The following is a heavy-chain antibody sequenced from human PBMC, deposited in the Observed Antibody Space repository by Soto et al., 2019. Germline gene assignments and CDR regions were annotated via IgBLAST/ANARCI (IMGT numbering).Heavy chain of an antibody. CDR2: IWYDGSNK. CDR1: GFTFSSYG. Sequence: QVQLVESGGGVVQPGRSLRLSCAASGFTFSSYGMHWVRQAPGKGLEWVAVIWYDGSNKYYADSVKGRFTISRDNSKNTLYLQMNSLRAEDTAVYYCAREPRPLEAYYYGSGTRGAYYYYMDVWGKGTTVTVSS. CDR3: AREPRPLEAYYYGSGTRGAYYYYMDV. D-gene: IGHD3-10*01. J-gene: IGHJ6*03. V-gene: IGHV3-33*01.